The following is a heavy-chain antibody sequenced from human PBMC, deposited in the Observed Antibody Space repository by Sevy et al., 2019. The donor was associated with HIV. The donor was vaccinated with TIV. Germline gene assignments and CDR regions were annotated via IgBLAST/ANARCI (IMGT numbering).Heavy chain of an antibody. D-gene: IGHD6-13*01. CDR3: ERAIAKDGSF. J-gene: IGHJ4*02. Sequence: GGSLRLSCVASGFTLNNYWMHWVRQAPGKGLEWVANINQDGGVTYYVDSVRGRFTISRDNGRNLVFLQMNSLRVDDTALYFCERAIAKDGSFWGQGTLVTVSS. CDR1: GFTLNNYW. V-gene: IGHV3-7*01. CDR2: INQDGGVT.